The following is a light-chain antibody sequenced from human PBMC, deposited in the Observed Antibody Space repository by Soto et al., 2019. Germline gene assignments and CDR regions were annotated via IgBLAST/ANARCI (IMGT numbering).Light chain of an antibody. CDR3: QQDYNSWT. Sequence: EIVMTQSPATLSLSPGERATLSCRASQSVSSSYLSWYQQKPGQAPRLLIYGASTRATGIPARFSGSGSGTDFTLSISSLQTEDFAVYYCQQDYNSWTFGQGTKVEIK. CDR1: QSVSSSY. J-gene: IGKJ1*01. V-gene: IGKV3D-7*01. CDR2: GAS.